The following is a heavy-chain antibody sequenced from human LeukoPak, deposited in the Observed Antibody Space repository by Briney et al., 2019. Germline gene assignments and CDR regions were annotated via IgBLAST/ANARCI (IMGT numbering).Heavy chain of an antibody. CDR2: ISYDGSNK. CDR3: AKDRGVAVAGTGGLFDY. Sequence: GRSLRLSCAASGFTFSSYGMHWVRQAPGKGLGWVAVISYDGSNKYYADSVKGRFTISRDNSKNTLYLQMNRLRAEDTAVYYCAKDRGVAVAGTGGLFDYWGQGTLVTLSS. CDR1: GFTFSSYG. J-gene: IGHJ4*02. V-gene: IGHV3-30*18. D-gene: IGHD6-19*01.